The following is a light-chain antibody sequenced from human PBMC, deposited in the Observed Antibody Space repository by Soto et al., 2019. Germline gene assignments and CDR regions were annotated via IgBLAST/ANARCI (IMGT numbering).Light chain of an antibody. J-gene: IGKJ1*01. Sequence: VMTQSPATLSVSPWERATLSCRASQSVSGSFLAWYQQKAGQAPRLLIYGASSRAPGIPDRFSGSGSGTDFTLTITRLEPEDFAVYYCQQYGSSSWTFGQGTKVDIK. CDR1: QSVSGSF. CDR2: GAS. CDR3: QQYGSSSWT. V-gene: IGKV3-20*01.